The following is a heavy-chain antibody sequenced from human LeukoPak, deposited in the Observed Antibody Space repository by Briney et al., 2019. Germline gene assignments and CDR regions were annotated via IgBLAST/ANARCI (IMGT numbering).Heavy chain of an antibody. CDR1: GFTFGDYA. V-gene: IGHV3-49*04. J-gene: IGHJ4*02. Sequence: GGSLRLSCTASGFTFGDYAMSWVSQAPGKGLEWVGFIRSKAYGGTTEYAASVKGRFTISRDDPKSIAYLQMNSLETEDTAVYYCARDKGTTCIDNWGQGALVTVSS. CDR2: IRSKAYGGTT. D-gene: IGHD4-17*01. CDR3: ARDKGTTCIDN.